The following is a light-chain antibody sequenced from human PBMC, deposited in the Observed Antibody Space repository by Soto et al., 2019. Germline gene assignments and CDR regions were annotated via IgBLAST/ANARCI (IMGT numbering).Light chain of an antibody. Sequence: DIQMTQSPSTLSASVGDRVTITCRASQSISSWLAWYQEKPGKAPKLLIYDASSLESGVPSRFSGSGSGTELTLTIRRLQPDDFATYYCQQYNSYPWTFGQGTKVEIK. CDR1: QSISSW. CDR3: QQYNSYPWT. J-gene: IGKJ1*01. V-gene: IGKV1-5*01. CDR2: DAS.